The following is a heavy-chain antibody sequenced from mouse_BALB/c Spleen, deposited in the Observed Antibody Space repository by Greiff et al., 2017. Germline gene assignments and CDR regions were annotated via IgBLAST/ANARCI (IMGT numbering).Heavy chain of an antibody. D-gene: IGHD3-2*01. J-gene: IGHJ3*01. CDR1: GFNIKDYY. Sequence: EVKLQESGAELVRSGASVKLSCTASGFNIKDYYMHWVKQRPEQGLEWIGWIDPENGDTEYAPKFQGKATMTADTSSNTAYLQLSSLTSEDTAVYYCNGDSSGYAYWGQGTLVTVSA. V-gene: IGHV14-4*02. CDR2: IDPENGDT. CDR3: NGDSSGYAY.